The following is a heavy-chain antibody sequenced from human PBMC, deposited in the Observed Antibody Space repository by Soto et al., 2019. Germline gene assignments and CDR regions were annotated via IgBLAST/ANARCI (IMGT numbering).Heavy chain of an antibody. CDR2: ISGSGGST. J-gene: IGHJ6*02. V-gene: IGHV3-23*01. CDR3: AKDLRVTPIEFGELLSLSYYYGMDV. Sequence: GGSLRLSCAASGFTFSSYAMSWVRQAPGKGLEWVSAISGSGGSTYYADSVKGRFTISRDNSKNTLYLQMNSLRAEDTAVYYCAKDLRVTPIEFGELLSLSYYYGMDVWGQGTTVTVSS. CDR1: GFTFSSYA. D-gene: IGHD3-10*01.